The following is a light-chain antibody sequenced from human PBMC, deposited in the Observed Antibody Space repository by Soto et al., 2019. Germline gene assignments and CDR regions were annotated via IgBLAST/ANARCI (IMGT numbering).Light chain of an antibody. Sequence: ALTQPASVSGSPGRSITISCTGTSSDVGGFNYASWYQQHPGKAPKLMIYDVTNRPSGVFYRFSGSKSGNTASLTFSGLQAEDEADYYCNSYTSSSTYVFGTGTKVTVL. J-gene: IGLJ1*01. CDR1: SSDVGGFNY. CDR3: NSYTSSSTYV. V-gene: IGLV2-14*03. CDR2: DVT.